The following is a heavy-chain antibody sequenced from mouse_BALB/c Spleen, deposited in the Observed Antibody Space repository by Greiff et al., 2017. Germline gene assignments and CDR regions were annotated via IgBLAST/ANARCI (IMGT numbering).Heavy chain of an antibody. J-gene: IGHJ4*01. Sequence: EVMLVESGGGLVKLGGSLKLSCAASGFTFSSYYMSWVRQTPEKRLELVAAINSNGGSTYYPDTVKGRFTISRDNAKNTLYLQMISLKSEDTALYYCARRPPYYGNYGYAMDYWGQGTSVTVSS. V-gene: IGHV5-6-2*01. D-gene: IGHD2-10*01. CDR3: ARRPPYYGNYGYAMDY. CDR1: GFTFSSYY. CDR2: INSNGGST.